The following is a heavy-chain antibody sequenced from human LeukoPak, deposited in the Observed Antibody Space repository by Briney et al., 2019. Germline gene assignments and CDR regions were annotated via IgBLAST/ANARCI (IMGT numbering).Heavy chain of an antibody. Sequence: PGGSLRLSCAASGFTFSSYAMSWVRQAPGKGLEWVSAISGSGGSTYYADSVEGRFTISRDNSENTLYLQMNSLRADDTAVYYCARFAPSAAHYFDYWGQGTLVTVSS. V-gene: IGHV3-23*01. CDR1: GFTFSSYA. CDR2: ISGSGGST. CDR3: ARFAPSAAHYFDY. D-gene: IGHD6-13*01. J-gene: IGHJ4*02.